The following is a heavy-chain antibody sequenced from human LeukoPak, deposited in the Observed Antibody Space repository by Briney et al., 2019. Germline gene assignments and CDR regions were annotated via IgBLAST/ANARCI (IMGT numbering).Heavy chain of an antibody. CDR3: AKDRMTTVTTSLNYFDY. CDR1: GFTFSSYG. D-gene: IGHD4-17*01. J-gene: IGHJ4*02. CDR2: IRYDGSNK. V-gene: IGHV3-30*02. Sequence: PGGSLRLSCAASGFTFSSYGMHWVRQAPGKGLEWVAFIRYDGSNKYYADSVKGRFTISRDNSKNTLYLQMNSLRAEDTAVYYCAKDRMTTVTTSLNYFDYWGQGTLVTVSS.